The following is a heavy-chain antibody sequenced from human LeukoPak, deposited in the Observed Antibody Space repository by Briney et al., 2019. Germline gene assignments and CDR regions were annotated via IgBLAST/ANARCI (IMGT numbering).Heavy chain of an antibody. Sequence: VASVKVSCKASGYTFTGYYMHWVRQAPGQGLEWMGWINPNSGGTNYAQKFQGRVTMTRDTSISTAYMELSRLRSDDTAVYYCASSCSSTSCYNLHYYYYYMDVWGKGTTVTVSS. CDR3: ASSCSSTSCYNLHYYYYYMDV. V-gene: IGHV1-2*02. CDR1: GYTFTGYY. J-gene: IGHJ6*03. D-gene: IGHD2-2*02. CDR2: INPNSGGT.